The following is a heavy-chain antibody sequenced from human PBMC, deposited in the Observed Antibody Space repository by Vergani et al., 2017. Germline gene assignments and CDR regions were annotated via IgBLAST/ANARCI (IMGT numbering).Heavy chain of an antibody. V-gene: IGHV4-39*01. CDR1: GGSISSSSYY. J-gene: IGHJ6*03. D-gene: IGHD5-18*01. CDR2: IYYSGST. Sequence: QLQLQESGPGLVKPSETLSLTFTVSGGSISSSSYYWGWIRQPPGKGLEWIGSIYYSGSTYYNPSLKSRVTISVDTSKNQFSLKLSSVTAADTAVYYCARIVVDTAMGSGYYYYMDVWGKGTTVTVSS. CDR3: ARIVVDTAMGSGYYYYMDV.